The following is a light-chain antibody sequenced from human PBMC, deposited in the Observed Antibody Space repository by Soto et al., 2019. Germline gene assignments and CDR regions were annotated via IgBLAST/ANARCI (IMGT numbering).Light chain of an antibody. CDR1: QSISSY. V-gene: IGKV1-39*01. Sequence: DIQMTQSPSSLSASVGDRATITCRASQSISSYLNWYQQKPGKAPKLLIYAASSLQSGVPSRFSGSGSGTDFTLTISSLQPEDFATYYCQQSYSTLSTFGQGTKVDI. CDR2: AAS. J-gene: IGKJ1*01. CDR3: QQSYSTLST.